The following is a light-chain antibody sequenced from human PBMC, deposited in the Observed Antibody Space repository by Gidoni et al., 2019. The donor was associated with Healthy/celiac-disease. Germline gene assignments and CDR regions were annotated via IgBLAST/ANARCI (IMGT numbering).Light chain of an antibody. CDR1: QGIGSP. V-gene: IGKV1-13*02. Sequence: ALQLTQFPSSLSASVGDRVTITCRASQGIGSPLAWYQQKPGKAPKCLIYDASSLESGVPSRFSGSGSGTDFSLTISSLQPEDFATYYCQQFNSYPITYGQGTRLEIK. J-gene: IGKJ5*01. CDR2: DAS. CDR3: QQFNSYPIT.